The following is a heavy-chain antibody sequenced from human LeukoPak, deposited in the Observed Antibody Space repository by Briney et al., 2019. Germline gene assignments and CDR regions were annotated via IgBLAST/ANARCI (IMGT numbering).Heavy chain of an antibody. CDR3: ARGEGWLANDY. V-gene: IGHV4-59*01. D-gene: IGHD5-24*01. J-gene: IGHJ4*02. CDR1: GGSISSYY. Sequence: SETLSLTCTVSGGSISSYYWSWIRQPPGKGLEWIGYIYYSGSTNYNPSLKSRVTISVDTSKNQFSLKLSSVTAADTAVYYCARGEGWLANDYWGQGALVTVSS. CDR2: IYYSGST.